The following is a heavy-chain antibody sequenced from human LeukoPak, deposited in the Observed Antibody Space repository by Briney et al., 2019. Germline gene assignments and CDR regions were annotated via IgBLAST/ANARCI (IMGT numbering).Heavy chain of an antibody. CDR2: ISGSGGST. CDR3: AKESYSSSWSTFDY. Sequence: GGSLILSCAAPGFTFSSYAMSWVRQAPGKGLEWVSAISGSGGSTYYADSVKGRFTISRDNSKNTLYLQMNSLRAEDTAVYYCAKESYSSSWSTFDYWGQGTLVTVSS. J-gene: IGHJ4*02. CDR1: GFTFSSYA. D-gene: IGHD6-13*01. V-gene: IGHV3-23*01.